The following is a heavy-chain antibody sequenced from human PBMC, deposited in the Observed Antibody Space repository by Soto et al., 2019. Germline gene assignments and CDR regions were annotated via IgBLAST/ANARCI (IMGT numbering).Heavy chain of an antibody. J-gene: IGHJ6*02. CDR2: INHSCST. D-gene: IGHD5-18*01. V-gene: IGHV4-34*01. CDR3: ARGRGYVYGNNFYGMDV. CDR1: RGSFSGFY. Sequence: QVQLQQRGAGLLKPSETLALTCGVYRGSFSGFYWTWIRQTPGKGLEWIGEINHSCSTNYNPSFKNRVTISVDRSTNNFSLKMTSVTSADAAVYYCARGRGYVYGNNFYGMDVWGQGTTGTVSS.